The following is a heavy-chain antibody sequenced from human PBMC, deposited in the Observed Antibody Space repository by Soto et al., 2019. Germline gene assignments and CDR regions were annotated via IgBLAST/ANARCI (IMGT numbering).Heavy chain of an antibody. Sequence: GGSLRLSCAASGFTFSSYWMSWVRQAPGKRLEWVANIMQDGSEKYYVDSVKGRFTISRDNAKNSLYLQMNSLRAEDTAVYYCARDSRTNYDYMDVWGKGTTVTVSS. J-gene: IGHJ6*03. CDR2: IMQDGSEK. D-gene: IGHD1-7*01. CDR3: ARDSRTNYDYMDV. CDR1: GFTFSSYW. V-gene: IGHV3-7*01.